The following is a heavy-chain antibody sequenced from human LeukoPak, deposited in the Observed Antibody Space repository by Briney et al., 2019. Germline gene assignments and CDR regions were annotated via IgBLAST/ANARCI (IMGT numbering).Heavy chain of an antibody. CDR3: ARGFPAGYSDTFDI. V-gene: IGHV3-21*01. J-gene: IGHJ3*02. CDR2: ISSSSSYI. Sequence: SGGSLRLSCAASGFTFSSYSVNWVRQAPGKGLEWVSSISSSSSYIYYADSVKGRFTISRDNAKNSLYLQMNSLRAEDTAVYYCARGFPAGYSDTFDIWGQGTMVTVSS. D-gene: IGHD6-13*01. CDR1: GFTFSSYS.